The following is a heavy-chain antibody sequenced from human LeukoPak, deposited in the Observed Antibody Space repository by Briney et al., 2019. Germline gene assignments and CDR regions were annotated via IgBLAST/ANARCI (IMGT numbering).Heavy chain of an antibody. CDR2: INHSGST. V-gene: IGHV4-34*01. CDR3: ARGRPWFDP. J-gene: IGHJ5*02. Sequence: SETLSLTCGVYGGSFSGYYWSWIRQPPGKGLEWIGEINHSGSTNYNPSLKSRVTISVDTSKNHFSLELSSVTAADTAVYYCARGRPWFDPWGQGTLVTVSS. CDR1: GGSFSGYY.